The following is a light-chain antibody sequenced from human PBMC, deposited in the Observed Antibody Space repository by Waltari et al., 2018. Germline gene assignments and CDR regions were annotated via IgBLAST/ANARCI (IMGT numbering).Light chain of an antibody. CDR3: ATCDNRLSEVV. J-gene: IGLJ2*01. Sequence: QSVLTQPPSVSAAPGQKVTISCSGSISNIGNYYVSWYHQVPGAAPKLLIYDHNSIPSWYPNPCYASKSGTSASLGTSGLQSGDEAVYYCATCDNRLSEVVFGGGTKLTVL. CDR2: DHN. CDR1: ISNIGNYY. V-gene: IGLV1-51*01.